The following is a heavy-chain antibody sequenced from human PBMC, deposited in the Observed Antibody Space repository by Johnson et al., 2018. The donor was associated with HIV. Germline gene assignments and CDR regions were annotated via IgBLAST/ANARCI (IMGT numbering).Heavy chain of an antibody. CDR3: AKDQWSSSWTNDAFDI. Sequence: VQLVESGGGLIQPGGSLRLSQTASGFSFSDYYMSWIRQAPGKGLEWVSYISGSGGTIYNADSVKGRFTISRDNSKNTLYLQMNSLRAEDTAVYYCAKDQWSSSWTNDAFDIWGQGTMVTVSS. J-gene: IGHJ3*02. CDR2: ISGSGGTI. D-gene: IGHD6-13*01. V-gene: IGHV3-11*04. CDR1: GFSFSDYY.